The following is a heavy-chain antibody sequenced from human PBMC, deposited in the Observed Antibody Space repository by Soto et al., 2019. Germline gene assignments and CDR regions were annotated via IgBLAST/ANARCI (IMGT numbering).Heavy chain of an antibody. J-gene: IGHJ3*02. D-gene: IGHD2-21*02. CDR1: GGTFSSYA. CDR2: IIPIFGTA. V-gene: IGHV1-69*12. CDR3: ARGIVVVTATLDAFDI. Sequence: QVQLVQSGAEVKKPGSSVKVSCKASGGTFSSYAISWVRQAPGQGLEWMGGIIPIFGTANYAQKFQGRVTITADESTSTAYMERSSLRSEDTAVYYCARGIVVVTATLDAFDIWGQGTMVTVSS.